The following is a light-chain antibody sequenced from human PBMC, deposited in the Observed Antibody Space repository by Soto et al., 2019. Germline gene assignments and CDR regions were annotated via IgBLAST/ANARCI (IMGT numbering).Light chain of an antibody. V-gene: IGLV1-47*01. CDR2: RNN. Sequence: VLTQPPSASGTPGQRVTISCSGGSSNIGTNYVYWYQQLPGTAPKLLIYRNNLRPSGVPDRFSASKSGTSASLAISGLRSEDEGDYFCAGWDDSLHGLLFGAGTKLTVL. CDR1: SSNIGTNY. J-gene: IGLJ1*01. CDR3: AGWDDSLHGLL.